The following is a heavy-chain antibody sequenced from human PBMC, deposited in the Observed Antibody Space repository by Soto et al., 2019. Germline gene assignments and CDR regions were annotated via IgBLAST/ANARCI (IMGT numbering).Heavy chain of an antibody. CDR2: IYYSGST. CDR1: GGSISSYY. J-gene: IGHJ4*02. Sequence: PSETLSLTCTVSGGSISSYYWSWIRQPPGKGLEWIGYIYYSGSTNYNPSLKSRVTISVDTSKNQFSLKLSSVTAADTAVYYCARVYDSSGYYDYWGQGTLVTVS. CDR3: ARVYDSSGYYDY. V-gene: IGHV4-59*01. D-gene: IGHD3-22*01.